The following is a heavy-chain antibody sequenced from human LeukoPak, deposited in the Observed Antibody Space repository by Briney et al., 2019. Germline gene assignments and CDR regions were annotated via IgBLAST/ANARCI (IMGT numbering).Heavy chain of an antibody. CDR2: ISYDGRNK. J-gene: IGHJ4*02. D-gene: IGHD2-2*01. CDR3: ASWYHIDY. V-gene: IGHV3-30*03. CDR1: GFTFSNSG. Sequence: GGSLRLSCAASGFTFSNSGMHWVRQAPGKGLGWVAVISYDGRNKYYVDSVKGRFTISRDNSKNTLYLQMNSLRAEDTAVYYCASWYHIDYWGQGTLVTVSS.